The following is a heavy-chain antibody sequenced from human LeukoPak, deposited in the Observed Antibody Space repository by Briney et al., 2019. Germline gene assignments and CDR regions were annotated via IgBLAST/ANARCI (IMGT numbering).Heavy chain of an antibody. CDR3: ARHGFGVFEGY. CDR2: ISGSGSNT. Sequence: GGSLRLSCAASEFTFSSYAMSWVRQAPGKGLEWVSGISGSGSNTYYADSVKGRFTISRDNPKNTLYLQMNSLRAEDTAVYYCARHGFGVFEGYWGQGTLVTVSS. CDR1: EFTFSSYA. D-gene: IGHD3-10*01. V-gene: IGHV3-23*01. J-gene: IGHJ4*02.